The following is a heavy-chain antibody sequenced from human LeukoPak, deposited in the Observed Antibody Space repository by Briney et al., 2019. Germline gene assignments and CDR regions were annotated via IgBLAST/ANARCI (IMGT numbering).Heavy chain of an antibody. V-gene: IGHV4-31*03. CDR1: GGSISSGGYY. D-gene: IGHD1-26*01. J-gene: IGHJ4*02. CDR2: IYYSGST. CDR3: SRESGAFSPFGY. Sequence: SETLSLTCTVSGGSISSGGYYWSWIRQHPGKGLEWIGYIYYSGSTYYNPSLKSRVTMSLDKSKNLLSLTLTSVTAADTAVYYCSRESGAFSPFGYWGQGTLVTVTS.